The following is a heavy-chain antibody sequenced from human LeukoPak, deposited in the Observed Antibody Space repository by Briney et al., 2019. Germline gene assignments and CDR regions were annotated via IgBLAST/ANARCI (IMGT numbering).Heavy chain of an antibody. Sequence: GGSLRLSCAASGFTVSSNYMSWVRQAPGKGLEWVSVIYSGGNTYYADSVKGRFTISRDNSKNTLYLQMNSLRAEDTAVYYCATELRSGYFDYWGQGTLVTVSS. J-gene: IGHJ4*02. CDR3: ATELRSGYFDY. CDR2: IYSGGNT. V-gene: IGHV3-53*01. D-gene: IGHD3-22*01. CDR1: GFTVSSNY.